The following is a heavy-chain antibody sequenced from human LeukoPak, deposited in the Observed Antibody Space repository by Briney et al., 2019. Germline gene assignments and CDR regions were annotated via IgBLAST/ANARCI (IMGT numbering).Heavy chain of an antibody. CDR1: GGSFSAYY. J-gene: IGHJ4*02. V-gene: IGHV4-34*01. D-gene: IGHD2-15*01. CDR2: INHSGIT. Sequence: SETLSLTCGVYGGSFSAYYWTWIRQPPGKGLEWIGDINHSGITNYNPSLKSRLTISVDTSKSQVSLRLTSVTAADTAVYYCARSHEAVYYFDCWGQGTLVTVSS. CDR3: ARSHEAVYYFDC.